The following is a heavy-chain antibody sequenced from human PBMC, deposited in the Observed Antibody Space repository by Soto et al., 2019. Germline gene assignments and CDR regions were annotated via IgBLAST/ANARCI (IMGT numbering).Heavy chain of an antibody. CDR2: IYYSGST. D-gene: IGHD3-16*01. Sequence: SETLSLTCTVSGGSISSYYWSWIRQPPGKGLEWIGYIYYSGSTNYNPSLKSRVTISVDTSKNQFSLKLSSVTAADTAVYYCVRHSDFAVYYLAGEAHSYYGMDVWGQGTTVTVSS. J-gene: IGHJ6*02. CDR3: VRHSDFAVYYLAGEAHSYYGMDV. V-gene: IGHV4-59*08. CDR1: GGSISSYY.